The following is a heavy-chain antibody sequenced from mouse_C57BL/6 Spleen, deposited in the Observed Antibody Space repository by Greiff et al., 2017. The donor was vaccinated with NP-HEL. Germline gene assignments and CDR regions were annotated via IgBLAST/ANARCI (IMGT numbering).Heavy chain of an antibody. Sequence: VQLQQPGPELVKPGASVKISCKASGYSFTGYYMHWVKQSPGHILDWIGYIYPNNGVSSYNQKFKGKATLTVDKSSSTAYMELRSLTSEDSAVYYCARGGGNWYFDVRGTGTTVTVAS. CDR2: IYPNNGVS. J-gene: IGHJ1*03. CDR1: GYSFTGYY. V-gene: IGHV1-31*01. CDR3: ARGGGNWYFDV. D-gene: IGHD1-1*02.